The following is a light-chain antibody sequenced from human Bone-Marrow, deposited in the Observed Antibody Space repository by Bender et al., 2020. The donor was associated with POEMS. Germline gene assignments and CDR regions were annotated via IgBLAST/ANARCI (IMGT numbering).Light chain of an antibody. CDR3: CLYAGSSTLV. CDR1: SGDVGSYGL. CDR2: GVS. Sequence: QSALTQPASVSGSPGQSITISCTGTSGDVGSYGLVSWYQHHPGKAPKLIIYGVSKRPSGVSNRFSGSKSGNTASLTISGLQAEDEADYYCCLYAGSSTLVFGGGTKLTVL. J-gene: IGLJ2*01. V-gene: IGLV2-23*02.